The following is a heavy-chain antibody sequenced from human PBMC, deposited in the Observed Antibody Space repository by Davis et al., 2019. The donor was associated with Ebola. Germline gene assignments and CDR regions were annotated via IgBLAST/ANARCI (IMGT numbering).Heavy chain of an antibody. CDR1: GFTFSSYS. V-gene: IGHV3-21*01. Sequence: GESLKISCAASGFTFSSYSMNWVRQAPGKGLEWVSSISSSSSYIYYADSVKGRFTISRDNAKNTLYLQMNSLRAEDTAVYYCARRDHFDYWGQGTLVTVSS. J-gene: IGHJ4*02. CDR2: ISSSSSYI. CDR3: ARRDHFDY.